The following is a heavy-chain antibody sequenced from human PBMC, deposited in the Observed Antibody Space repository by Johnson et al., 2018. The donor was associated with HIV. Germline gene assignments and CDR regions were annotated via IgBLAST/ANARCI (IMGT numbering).Heavy chain of an antibody. CDR3: AKGVASTTVAAFDI. CDR2: LSGSDDST. J-gene: IGHJ3*02. Sequence: QVQLVESGGGLVKPGGSLRLSCAASGFTFSDYYMSWIRQAPGKGLEWVSALSGSDDSTYYADSVRGRFTISRDSAQNSVSLQMNSLRAEDTALYYCAKGVASTTVAAFDIWGPGTMVTVSS. D-gene: IGHD4-17*01. V-gene: IGHV3-11*01. CDR1: GFTFSDYY.